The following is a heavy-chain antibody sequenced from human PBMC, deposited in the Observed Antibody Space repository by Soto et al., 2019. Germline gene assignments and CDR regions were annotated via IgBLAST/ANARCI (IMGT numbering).Heavy chain of an antibody. V-gene: IGHV4-30-2*01. J-gene: IGHJ4*02. D-gene: IGHD3-16*01. CDR1: GGSISSGGYS. Sequence: PSETLSLTCAVSGGSISSGGYSWSWIRQPPGKGLEWIGYIYHSGSTYYNPSLKSRVTISVDRSKNQFSLKLSSVTAADTAVYYCAKRYVTTFDYWGQGTLVTVSS. CDR3: AKRYVTTFDY. CDR2: IYHSGST.